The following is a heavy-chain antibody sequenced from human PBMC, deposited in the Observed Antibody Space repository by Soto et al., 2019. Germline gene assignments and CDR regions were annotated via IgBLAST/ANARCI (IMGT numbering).Heavy chain of an antibody. J-gene: IGHJ6*02. CDR3: ATIGCGGDCSNYYYGMDV. Sequence: AASVKVSCKVSGYTLTELSMHWVRQAPGKGLEWMGGFDPEDGETIYAQKFQGRVTMTEDTSTDTAYMELSSLRSEDTAVYYCATIGCGGDCSNYYYGMDVWGQGTTVTVSS. CDR1: GYTLTELS. CDR2: FDPEDGET. D-gene: IGHD2-21*02. V-gene: IGHV1-24*01.